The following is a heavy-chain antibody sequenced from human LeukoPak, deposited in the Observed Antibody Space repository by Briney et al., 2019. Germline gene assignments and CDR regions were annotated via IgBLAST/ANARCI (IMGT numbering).Heavy chain of an antibody. CDR1: GGTFSSYA. J-gene: IGHJ3*02. CDR3: ARGGSLNPFDI. CDR2: IDPSDGST. D-gene: IGHD3-10*01. Sequence: ASVKVSCKASGGTFSSYAISWVRQAPGQGLEWMGIIDPSDGSTNYAQKFQGRVTMTRDTSTSTVYMELSSLRSEDTAVYYCARGGSLNPFDIWGQGTMVTVSS. V-gene: IGHV1-46*01.